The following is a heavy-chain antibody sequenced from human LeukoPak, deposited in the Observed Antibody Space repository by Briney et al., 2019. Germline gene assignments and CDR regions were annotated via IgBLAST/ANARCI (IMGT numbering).Heavy chain of an antibody. D-gene: IGHD1-26*01. CDR2: VNADGGNT. CDR1: GFTFDNYC. V-gene: IGHV3-23*01. Sequence: GGSLRLSCAASGFTFDNYCMSWGRQAPGKGLEWVSTVNADGGNTYYADSVKGRFTISRDNSKSTLILQMNSLRVEDTALYYCTKRVKYGGTWDHFADWGQGTLVTDSS. CDR3: TKRVKYGGTWDHFAD. J-gene: IGHJ4*02.